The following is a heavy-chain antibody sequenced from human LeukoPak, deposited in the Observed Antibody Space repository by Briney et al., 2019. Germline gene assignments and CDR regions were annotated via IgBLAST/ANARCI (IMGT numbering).Heavy chain of an antibody. V-gene: IGHV4-4*07. CDR3: ARSSVVVAANGAFDI. J-gene: IGHJ3*02. CDR2: IYTSGST. Sequence: SETLSLTCTVSGGSISSYYWSWIRQPAGKGLEWIERIYTSGSTNYNPSLKSRVTMSVDTSKNQFSLKLSSVTAADTAVYYCARSSVVVAANGAFDIWGQGTMVTVSS. CDR1: GGSISSYY. D-gene: IGHD2-15*01.